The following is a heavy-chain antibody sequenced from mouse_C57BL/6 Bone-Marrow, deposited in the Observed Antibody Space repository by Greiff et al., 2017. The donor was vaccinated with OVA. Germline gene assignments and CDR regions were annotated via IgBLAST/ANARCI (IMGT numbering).Heavy chain of an antibody. D-gene: IGHD1-1*01. J-gene: IGHJ4*01. CDR3: TRSRITTVVDAMDY. CDR2: IYPGNSDT. V-gene: IGHV1-5*01. Sequence: VQLQQSGTVLARPGASVKMSCKTSGYTFTSYWMHWVKQRPGQGLEWIGAIYPGNSDTSYNQKFKGKAKLTAVTSASTAYMELSSLTNEDSAVYYCTRSRITTVVDAMDYWGQGTSVTVSS. CDR1: GYTFTSYW.